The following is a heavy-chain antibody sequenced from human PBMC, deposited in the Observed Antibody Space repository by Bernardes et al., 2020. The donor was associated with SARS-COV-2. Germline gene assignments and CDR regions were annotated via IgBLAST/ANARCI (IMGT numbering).Heavy chain of an antibody. J-gene: IGHJ4*01. CDR1: GFTFANYA. V-gene: IGHV3-49*04. D-gene: IGHD1-26*01. CDR3: AGSFYAFYLDY. Sequence: GGSLRLSCATSGFTFANYAMTWVRQAPGKGLEWVGVIRSKPYGGTTEYAASVKGRFIISRDDSKSFVYLQMNSLKIEDTAVYFCAGSFYAFYLDYWGHGTPVTVSS. CDR2: IRSKPYGGTT.